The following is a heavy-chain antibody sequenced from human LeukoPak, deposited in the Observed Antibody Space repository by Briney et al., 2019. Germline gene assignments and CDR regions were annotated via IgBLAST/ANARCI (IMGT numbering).Heavy chain of an antibody. Sequence: QPGGSLRLSCAASGFTFSSYAVSWVRQAPGKGLGWVSAISGSGGSTYYADSVKGRFTISRDNAKNSLYLQMNSLRAEDTAVYYCAAGYSSSWYRDYWGQGTLVTVSS. CDR3: AAGYSSSWYRDY. CDR2: ISGSGGST. V-gene: IGHV3-23*01. D-gene: IGHD6-13*01. CDR1: GFTFSSYA. J-gene: IGHJ4*02.